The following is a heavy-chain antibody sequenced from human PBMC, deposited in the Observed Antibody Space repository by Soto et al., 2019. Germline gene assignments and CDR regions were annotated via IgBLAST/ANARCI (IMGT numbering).Heavy chain of an antibody. CDR1: GGTFSSYA. D-gene: IGHD6-6*01. CDR2: IIPIFGTA. CDR3: ARALSGAARRPD. J-gene: IGHJ4*02. V-gene: IGHV1-69*13. Sequence: AASVKVSCKASGGTFSSYAISWVRQAPGQGLEWMGGIIPIFGTANYAQKFQGRVTITADESTSTAYMELSSLRSEDTAVYYCARALSGAARRPDWGQGTLVTVSS.